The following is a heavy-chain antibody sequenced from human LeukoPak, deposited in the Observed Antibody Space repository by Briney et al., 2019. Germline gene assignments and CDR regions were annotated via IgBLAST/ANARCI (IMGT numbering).Heavy chain of an antibody. CDR3: ARGRVYSGYDSGFFDY. V-gene: IGHV3-30-3*01. CDR1: GFAFSSYA. J-gene: IGHJ4*02. Sequence: GGSLRLSCAASGFAFSSYAMHWVRQAPGKGLEWVAVISYDGSNKYYADSVKGRFTISRDNSKNTLYLQMNSLRAEDTAVYYCARGRVYSGYDSGFFDYWGQGTLVTASS. CDR2: ISYDGSNK. D-gene: IGHD5-12*01.